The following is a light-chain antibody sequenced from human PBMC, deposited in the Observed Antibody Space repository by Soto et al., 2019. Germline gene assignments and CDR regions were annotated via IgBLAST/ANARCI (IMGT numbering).Light chain of an antibody. Sequence: QSVLTQAPSASGTPGQRVTISCSGSSSNIGSNPVNWYRQVPGTAPKLLLYSDVQRPSGVPDRVSLSKSGTSASLAISGLQSEDEADYFCAAWDDSLSAVLFGGGTKLTVL. V-gene: IGLV1-44*01. CDR1: SSNIGSNP. J-gene: IGLJ2*01. CDR2: SDV. CDR3: AAWDDSLSAVL.